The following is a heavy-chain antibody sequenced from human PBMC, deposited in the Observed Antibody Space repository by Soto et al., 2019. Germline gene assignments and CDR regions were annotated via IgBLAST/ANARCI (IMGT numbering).Heavy chain of an antibody. V-gene: IGHV3-11*01. D-gene: IGHD2-15*01. CDR2: ISSSGSTI. J-gene: IGHJ4*02. Sequence: QVQLVESGGGLVKPGGSLRLSCAASGFTFSDYYMSWIRQAPGKGLEWVSYISSSGSTIYYADSVKGRFTISRDNAKNSLYLQMNSLRAEDTAVYYSARDSDIVVVVAATGLDYWGQGTLVTVSS. CDR3: ARDSDIVVVVAATGLDY. CDR1: GFTFSDYY.